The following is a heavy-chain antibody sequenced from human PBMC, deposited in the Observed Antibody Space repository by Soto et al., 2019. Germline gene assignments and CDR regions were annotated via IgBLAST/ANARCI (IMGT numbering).Heavy chain of an antibody. CDR3: ARDLAKGGGSAGFDY. J-gene: IGHJ4*02. D-gene: IGHD1-26*01. CDR1: GYTFTVYY. CDR2: INPKSGGT. Sequence: ASVKVSCKASGYTFTVYYMHWVREAPGQGLEWMGWINPKSGGTMYPQKFQGRVTMPWHTSISTAYMALTRLRSDDTAVYYCARDLAKGGGSAGFDYWGQGTLVTVSS. V-gene: IGHV1-2*02.